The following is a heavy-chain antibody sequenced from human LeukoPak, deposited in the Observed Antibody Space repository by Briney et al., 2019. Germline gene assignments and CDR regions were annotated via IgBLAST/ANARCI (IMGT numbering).Heavy chain of an antibody. Sequence: GSLRLSCTASGFTFGDYAMSWFRQAPGKGLERVGFIRSKAYGGTTEYAASVKGRFTISRDDSKSIAYLQMNSLKTEDTAVYYCTRFEAAAGTCNYWGQGTLVTVSS. J-gene: IGHJ4*02. CDR3: TRFEAAAGTCNY. D-gene: IGHD6-13*01. CDR2: IRSKAYGGTT. V-gene: IGHV3-49*03. CDR1: GFTFGDYA.